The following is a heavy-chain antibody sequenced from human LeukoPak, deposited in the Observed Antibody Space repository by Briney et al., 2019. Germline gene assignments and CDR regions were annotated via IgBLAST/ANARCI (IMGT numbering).Heavy chain of an antibody. V-gene: IGHV3-23*01. Sequence: GGSLRLSCAASGFTFSSYAMSWVRQAPGKGLEWVSAISGSGGSTYYADSVKGRFTIPTDNSKNTLYLQMNSLRAEDTAVYYCSISASGWLLNDAFDIWGQGTMVTVSS. D-gene: IGHD6-19*01. J-gene: IGHJ3*02. CDR1: GFTFSSYA. CDR2: ISGSGGST. CDR3: SISASGWLLNDAFDI.